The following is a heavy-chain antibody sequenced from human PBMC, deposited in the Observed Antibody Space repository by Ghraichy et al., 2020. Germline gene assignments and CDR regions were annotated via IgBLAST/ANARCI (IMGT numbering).Heavy chain of an antibody. Sequence: GGSLRLSCAASGFIFNTYAMHWVRQAPGKGLEWVAVIWYDGSNKYYADSVKGRFTISRDNSKNTLYLQMNSLRAEDTAAYYCARDRFSSGWYGDFDYWGQGTLVTVSS. D-gene: IGHD6-19*01. V-gene: IGHV3-33*01. J-gene: IGHJ4*02. CDR2: IWYDGSNK. CDR3: ARDRFSSGWYGDFDY. CDR1: GFIFNTYA.